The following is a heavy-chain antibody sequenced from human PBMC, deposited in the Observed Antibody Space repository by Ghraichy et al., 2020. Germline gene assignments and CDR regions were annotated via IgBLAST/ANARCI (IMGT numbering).Heavy chain of an antibody. CDR2: INHSGST. D-gene: IGHD5-18*01. V-gene: IGHV4-34*01. Sequence: SETLSLTCAVYGGSFSDYYWSWIRQSPGKGLEWIGEINHSGSTDYNPSLKSRVTISVDTSKNQFSLKLSSVTAADTAVYYCARGPKGLPGGYYMDVWGKGTTVTVSS. CDR1: GGSFSDYY. CDR3: ARGPKGLPGGYYMDV. J-gene: IGHJ6*03.